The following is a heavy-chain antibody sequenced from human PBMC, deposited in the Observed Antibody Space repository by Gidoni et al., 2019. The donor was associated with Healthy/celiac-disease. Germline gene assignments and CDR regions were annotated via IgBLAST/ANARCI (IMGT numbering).Heavy chain of an antibody. D-gene: IGHD6-6*01. V-gene: IGHV4-34*01. CDR3: ARALYSSSSSIFDY. J-gene: IGHJ4*02. CDR1: GGSFSGYY. Sequence: QVQLQQWGAGLLKPSETLSLTCAVYGGSFSGYYWSWIRQPPGKGLEWIGEINHSGSTNYNPSLKSRVTISVDTSKNQFSLKLSSVTAADTAVYYCARALYSSSSSIFDYWGQGTLVTVSS. CDR2: INHSGST.